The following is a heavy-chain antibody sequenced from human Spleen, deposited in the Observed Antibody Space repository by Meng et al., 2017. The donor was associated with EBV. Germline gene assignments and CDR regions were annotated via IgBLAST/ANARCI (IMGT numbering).Heavy chain of an antibody. D-gene: IGHD1-26*01. CDR1: GGSFSDYY. V-gene: IGHV4-34*01. CDR3: ARALYARSYYGSLSY. CDR2: IHRSGST. J-gene: IGHJ4*02. Sequence: QVQVPQWGAGLLKPSETLALTCAVYGGSFSDYYWTWIRQSPEKGLEWIGEIHRSGSTNYNPSLKSRVIISVDTPKNQFSLNLGSVTAADTAVYYCARALYARSYYGSLSYWGQGTLVTVSS.